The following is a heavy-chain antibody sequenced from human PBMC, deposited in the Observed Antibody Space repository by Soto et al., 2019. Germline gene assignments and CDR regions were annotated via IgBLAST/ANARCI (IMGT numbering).Heavy chain of an antibody. CDR2: IYYSGST. CDR3: AREGGGPYFDY. J-gene: IGHJ4*02. CDR1: GGSISNYY. D-gene: IGHD3-16*01. V-gene: IGHV4-59*01. Sequence: QVQLQESGPGLVKSSETLSLTCTVSGGSISNYYWTWIRQSPRKGLEWIGYIYYSGSTNYNPSLESRVTISVDTSKHQFSLRLSSVTAADTAVYYCAREGGGPYFDYWGQGTLVTVSS.